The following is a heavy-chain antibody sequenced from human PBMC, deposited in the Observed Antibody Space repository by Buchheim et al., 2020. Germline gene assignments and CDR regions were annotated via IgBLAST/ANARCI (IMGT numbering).Heavy chain of an antibody. V-gene: IGHV3-74*01. J-gene: IGHJ6*02. CDR1: GFTFSSSW. D-gene: IGHD6-19*01. CDR2: IKSDESIT. CDR3: ARDLGQWLVYYYYYGMDV. Sequence: EVQLVESGGGLVQPGGSLRLSCAASGFTFSSSWMHWVRQAPGKGLVWVSRIKSDESITTYADSVKGRFTISRDNAKSTLYLQMSSLRAEDTAVYYCARDLGQWLVYYYYYGMDVWGQGTT.